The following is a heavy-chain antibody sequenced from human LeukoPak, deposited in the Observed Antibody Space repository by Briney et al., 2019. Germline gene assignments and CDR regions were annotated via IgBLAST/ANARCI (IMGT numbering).Heavy chain of an antibody. CDR1: GGTFSSYA. CDR3: ARGRRYGGDDAFDI. V-gene: IGHV1-69*05. D-gene: IGHD3-16*01. Sequence: ASVKVSFKASGGTFSSYAISWVRQAPGQGLEWMGGIIPIFGTANYAQKFQGRVTITTDESTSTAYMELSSLRSEDTAVCYCARGRRYGGDDAFDIWGQGTMVTVSS. J-gene: IGHJ3*02. CDR2: IIPIFGTA.